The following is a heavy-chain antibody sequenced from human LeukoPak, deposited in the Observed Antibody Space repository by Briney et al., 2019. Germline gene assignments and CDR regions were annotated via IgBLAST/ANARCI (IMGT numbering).Heavy chain of an antibody. CDR3: ARDANHYYDSSGYCDY. CDR1: EFTFSSYG. J-gene: IGHJ4*02. V-gene: IGHV3-30*02. Sequence: GGSLRLSCAASEFTFSSYGMHWVRQAPGKGLEWVAFIRYDGSNKYYADSVKGRFTISRDNSKNTLYLQMNSLRAEDTAVYYCARDANHYYDSSGYCDYWGQGTLVTVSS. D-gene: IGHD3-22*01. CDR2: IRYDGSNK.